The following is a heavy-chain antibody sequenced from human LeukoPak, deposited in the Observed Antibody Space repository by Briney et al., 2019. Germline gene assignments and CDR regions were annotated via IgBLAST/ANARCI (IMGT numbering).Heavy chain of an antibody. D-gene: IGHD3-9*01. J-gene: IGHJ6*03. V-gene: IGHV3-48*01. CDR1: GFSFSKYS. CDR2: ISGTSSSI. Sequence: GGSLRLSCAASGFSFSKYSMNWVRQAPGKGLEWVSYISGTSSSIYYADSVKGRFTISRDNANNSQYLQMNILRAEDTAVYYCARDDILTGEYYYYYMDVWGKGTTVTVSS. CDR3: ARDDILTGEYYYYYMDV.